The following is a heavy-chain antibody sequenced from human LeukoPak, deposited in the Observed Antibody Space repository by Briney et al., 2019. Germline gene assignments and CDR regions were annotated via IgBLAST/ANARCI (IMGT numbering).Heavy chain of an antibody. CDR3: ARVCSAGSCPIPSSRQNAFDI. Sequence: ASVKVSCKASGYTFTSYGISWVRQAPGQGLEWMGWISAYNGKTNYAQKLQGRVTMTTDTSTSTAYMELRSLRSDDTAVYYCARVCSAGSCPIPSSRQNAFDIWGQGTMVTVYS. J-gene: IGHJ3*02. V-gene: IGHV1-18*01. CDR1: GYTFTSYG. CDR2: ISAYNGKT. D-gene: IGHD2-15*01.